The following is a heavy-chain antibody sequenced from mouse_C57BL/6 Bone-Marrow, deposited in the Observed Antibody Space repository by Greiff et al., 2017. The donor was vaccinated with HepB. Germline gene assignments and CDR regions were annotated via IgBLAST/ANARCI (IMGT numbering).Heavy chain of an antibody. CDR1: GFTFSSYA. Sequence: EVKLVDSGGGLVKPGGSLKLSCAASGFTFSSYAMSWVRQTPEKRLEWVATISDGGSYTYYPDNVKGRFTISRDNAKNNLYLQMSHLKSEDTAMYYCATPYYGSSYFDYWGQGTTLTVSS. CDR2: ISDGGSYT. V-gene: IGHV5-4*03. CDR3: ATPYYGSSYFDY. D-gene: IGHD1-1*01. J-gene: IGHJ2*01.